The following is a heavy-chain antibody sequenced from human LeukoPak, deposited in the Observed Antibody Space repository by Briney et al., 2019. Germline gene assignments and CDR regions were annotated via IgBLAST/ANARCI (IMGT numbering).Heavy chain of an antibody. D-gene: IGHD4-11*01. CDR2: ISYDGSNK. Sequence: GGSLRLSCEASGFTLSTYAMHWVRQAPGKGLEWVAIISYDGSNKYYADSVKGRFTISRDNSKNTLYLHMNSLRAEDTAVYYCASSPVTTNYYYYYMDVWGKGTTVTVSS. J-gene: IGHJ6*03. CDR1: GFTLSTYA. V-gene: IGHV3-30-3*01. CDR3: ASSPVTTNYYYYYMDV.